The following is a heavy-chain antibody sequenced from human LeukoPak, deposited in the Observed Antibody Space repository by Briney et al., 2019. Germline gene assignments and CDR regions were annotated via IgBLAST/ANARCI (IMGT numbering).Heavy chain of an antibody. D-gene: IGHD1-1*01. CDR3: ARRWYSWHDHAFDI. J-gene: IGHJ3*02. V-gene: IGHV4-4*09. CDR2: IYTIGST. Sequence: SETLSLTCNVPGDSISSYYWGWVRQPPGEGLGWIWYIYTIGSTNYNPSLKIRVAISVYTSKNQFSLTLSSVTAADTAVYYCARRWYSWHDHAFDIWGQGTMVTVSS. CDR1: GDSISSYY.